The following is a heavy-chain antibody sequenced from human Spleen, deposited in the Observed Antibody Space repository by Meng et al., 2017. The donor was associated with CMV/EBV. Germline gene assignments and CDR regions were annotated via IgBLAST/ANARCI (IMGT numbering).Heavy chain of an antibody. J-gene: IGHJ5*02. D-gene: IGHD6-6*01. CDR3: ARDKGSFRQLADGFDP. CDR1: GYTFTSYY. CDR2: INPSGGST. V-gene: IGHV1-46*01. Sequence: ASVKVSCKASGYTFTSYYMHWVRQAPGQGLEWMGIINPSGGSTTYAQKFQGRVIMTRDTSTSTVYMELSSLRSEDTAMYYCARDKGSFRQLADGFDPWGQGTLVTVSS.